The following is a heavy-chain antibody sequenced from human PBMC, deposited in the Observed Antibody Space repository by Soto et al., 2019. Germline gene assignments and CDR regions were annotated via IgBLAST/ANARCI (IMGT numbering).Heavy chain of an antibody. Sequence: SETLSLTCDVYGGTFSGYYWGWVRQAPGKGLEWIVDINLSGSPNYNPSLQSRVSVSLYSSKTHFSLKLSSVTAADTAVYYCATFPPERRAATPRGDDAFDLWGRGTLVTVS. CDR1: GGTFSGYY. V-gene: IGHV4-34*08. J-gene: IGHJ3*01. CDR2: INLSGSP. CDR3: ATFPPERRAATPRGDDAFDL. D-gene: IGHD3-10*01.